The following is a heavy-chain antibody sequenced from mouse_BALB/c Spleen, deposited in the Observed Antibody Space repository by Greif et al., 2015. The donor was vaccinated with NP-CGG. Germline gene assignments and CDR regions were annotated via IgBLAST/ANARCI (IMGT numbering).Heavy chain of an antibody. J-gene: IGHJ1*01. Sequence: QVQLQQSGAELVRPGASVKLSCKASGYTFTSYWISWVKQRPGQGLEWIGNIYPSDSYTNYNQKFKDKATLTVDKSSSTAYMQLSSPTSEDSAVYYCTLITTGGYWYFDVWGAGTTVAVSS. D-gene: IGHD2-4*01. CDR3: TLITTGGYWYFDV. CDR1: GYTFTSYW. V-gene: IGHV1-69*02. CDR2: IYPSDSYT.